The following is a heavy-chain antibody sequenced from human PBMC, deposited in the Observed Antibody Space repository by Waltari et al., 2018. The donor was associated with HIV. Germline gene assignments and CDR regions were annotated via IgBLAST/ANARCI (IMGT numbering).Heavy chain of an antibody. CDR1: GFTFSSYS. V-gene: IGHV3-48*04. Sequence: EVQLVESGGGLVQPGGSLRLSCAASGFTFSSYSMNWVRQAPGKGLEWVSYISSRSSTIYYADSVKGRFTISRDNAKNSLYLQMNSLRAEDTAVYYCARDDYGMDVWGQGTTVTVSS. J-gene: IGHJ6*02. CDR2: ISSRSSTI. CDR3: ARDDYGMDV.